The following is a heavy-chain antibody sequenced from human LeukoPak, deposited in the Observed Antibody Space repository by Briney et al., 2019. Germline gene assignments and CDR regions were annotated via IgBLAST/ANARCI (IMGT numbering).Heavy chain of an antibody. V-gene: IGHV3-30-3*01. CDR3: AREFSRSGSYDY. J-gene: IGHJ4*02. CDR1: GFTFTNYL. Sequence: PGTSLRLSCAASGFTFTNYLMHWVRQTPGKGLEWVAAMPYDGGEKYYADFVKGRFTISRDNSKDELYLQINSLRAEDTAIYYCAREFSRSGSYDYWGQGTLVTVSS. D-gene: IGHD1-14*01. CDR2: MPYDGGEK.